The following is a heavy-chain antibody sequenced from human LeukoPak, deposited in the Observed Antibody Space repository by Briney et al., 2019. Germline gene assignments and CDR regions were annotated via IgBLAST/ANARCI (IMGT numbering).Heavy chain of an antibody. CDR1: GFTFSRYW. CDR2: INSDGSST. D-gene: IGHD6-19*01. J-gene: IGHJ3*02. V-gene: IGHV3-74*01. CDR3: AREVGSSGWYDAFDI. Sequence: GGSLRLSCAASGFTFSRYWMHWVRQAPGKGLVWVSRINSDGSSTNYADSVKGRFTISRDNAKNTLYLQMSSLRAEDTAVYYCAREVGSSGWYDAFDIWGQGTMVTVSS.